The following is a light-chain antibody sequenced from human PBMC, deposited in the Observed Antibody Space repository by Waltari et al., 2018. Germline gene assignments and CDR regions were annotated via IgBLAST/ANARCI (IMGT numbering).Light chain of an antibody. CDR2: SNN. J-gene: IGLJ2*01. V-gene: IGLV1-44*01. Sequence: QSVLTQPPSASATPGQSVPIPCSGIRSNIGVNTVSWYPQLPGTAPKLLIYSNNHRSSGVPDRFSGSKSGTSASLAISGLQFEDEAEYYCASWDDSLIGPSVVFGGGTKLTVL. CDR3: ASWDDSLIGPSVV. CDR1: RSNIGVNT.